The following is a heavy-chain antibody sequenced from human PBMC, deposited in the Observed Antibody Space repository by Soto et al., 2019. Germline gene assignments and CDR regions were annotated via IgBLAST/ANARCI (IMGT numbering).Heavy chain of an antibody. V-gene: IGHV3-33*01. Sequence: PGGSLRLSCAASGFPFSSYGMHWVRQAPGKGLEWVAVIWYDGSNKYYADSVKGRFTISRDNSKNTLYLQMNSLRAEDTAVYYCARDRGDIVVGATTDYYYYYMDVWGKGTTVTVSS. CDR1: GFPFSSYG. CDR3: ARDRGDIVVGATTDYYYYYMDV. D-gene: IGHD1-26*01. CDR2: IWYDGSNK. J-gene: IGHJ6*03.